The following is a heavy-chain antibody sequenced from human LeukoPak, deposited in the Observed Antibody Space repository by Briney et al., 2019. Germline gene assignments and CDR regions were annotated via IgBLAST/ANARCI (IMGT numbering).Heavy chain of an antibody. Sequence: PGGSLRLSCAASGFTLNTYWMSSVRQAPGKGLEWVANIKQDGREKYYVDSVKGRFTISRDNAKNPLYLQMNSLRAEDMAVYYCATSQTTSGRYGNAFDIWGQGTMVTVSS. CDR3: ATSQTTSGRYGNAFDI. D-gene: IGHD6-19*01. CDR1: GFTLNTYW. J-gene: IGHJ3*02. CDR2: IKQDGREK. V-gene: IGHV3-7*01.